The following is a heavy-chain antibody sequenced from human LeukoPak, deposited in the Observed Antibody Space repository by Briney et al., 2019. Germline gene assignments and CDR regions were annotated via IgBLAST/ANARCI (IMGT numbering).Heavy chain of an antibody. J-gene: IGHJ4*02. CDR2: INHSGST. D-gene: IGHD3-22*01. Sequence: SETLSLTCAVYGGSFSGYYWSWIRQPPGKGLEWIGEINHSGSTNYNPSLKSRVTISVDTSKNQFSLKLSSVTAADTAVYYCARDDRTRRGFDYWGQGTLVTVSS. CDR3: ARDDRTRRGFDY. V-gene: IGHV4-34*01. CDR1: GGSFSGYY.